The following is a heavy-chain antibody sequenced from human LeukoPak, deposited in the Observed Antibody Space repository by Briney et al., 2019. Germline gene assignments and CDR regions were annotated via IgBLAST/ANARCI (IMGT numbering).Heavy chain of an antibody. J-gene: IGHJ4*02. D-gene: IGHD3-10*01. CDR1: GFTFSSYS. V-gene: IGHV3-21*01. CDR2: ISSSSSYI. Sequence: GGSLRLSCAASGFTFSSYSMNWVRQAPGKGLEWVSSISSSSSYIYYADSVKGRFTISRDNAKNSLYLQMNSLRAEDTAGYYCARIWLGEFDYWGQGTLVTVSS. CDR3: ARIWLGEFDY.